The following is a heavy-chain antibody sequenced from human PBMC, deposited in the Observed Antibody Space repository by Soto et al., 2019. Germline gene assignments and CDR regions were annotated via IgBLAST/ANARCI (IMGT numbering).Heavy chain of an antibody. D-gene: IGHD3-9*01. Sequence: ASVKVSCKASGYTFTGYYMHWVRQAPGQGLEWMGWINPNSGGTNYAQEFRGRVTLTRDTSISTAYMELSRLRSDDTALYYCARHGRYYDILTGPLDWGQGTLVTVS. CDR2: INPNSGGT. V-gene: IGHV1-2*02. J-gene: IGHJ4*02. CDR3: ARHGRYYDILTGPLD. CDR1: GYTFTGYY.